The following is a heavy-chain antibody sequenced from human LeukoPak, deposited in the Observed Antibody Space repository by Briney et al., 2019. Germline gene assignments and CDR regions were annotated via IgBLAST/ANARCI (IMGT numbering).Heavy chain of an antibody. CDR1: GGSISSYY. V-gene: IGHV4-59*08. J-gene: IGHJ4*02. CDR3: ARHSYYYDSSGYYNFDY. CDR2: IYYSGST. Sequence: PSETLSLTCTVSGGSISSYYWSWIRQPPGKGLEWIGYIYYSGSTNYNPSLKSRVTISVDTSKNQFSLKLSSVTAADTAVYYCARHSYYYDSSGYYNFDYWGQGTLVTVSS. D-gene: IGHD3-22*01.